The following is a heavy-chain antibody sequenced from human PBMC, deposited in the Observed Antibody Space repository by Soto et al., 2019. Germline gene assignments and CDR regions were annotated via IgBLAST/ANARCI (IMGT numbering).Heavy chain of an antibody. V-gene: IGHV3-53*01. CDR2: IYSGGST. CDR1: TVSSNY. CDR3: TTDAGLSGICSGGFCYHGWY. Sequence: TVSSNYMSWVRQAPGKGLEWVSVIYSGGSTYYADSVKGRFTISRDNSKNTLYLQMNSLKSEDTAVYYCTTDAGLSGICSGGFCYHGWYWGQETLVTVSS. D-gene: IGHD2-15*01. J-gene: IGHJ4*02.